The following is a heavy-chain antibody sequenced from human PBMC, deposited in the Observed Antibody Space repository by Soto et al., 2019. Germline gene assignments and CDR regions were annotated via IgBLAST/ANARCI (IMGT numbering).Heavy chain of an antibody. CDR3: ILNYDFGSGYNFDY. D-gene: IGHD3-3*01. V-gene: IGHV3-49*04. CDR2: IRSKAYGGTT. J-gene: IGHJ4*02. CDR1: GFTFGDYA. Sequence: GGSLRLSCTASGFTFGDYAMSWVRQAPGKGLEWVGFIRSKAYGGTTEYAASVKGRFTISSDDSKSIAYLQMNSLKTEATAVYYCILNYDFGSGYNFDYWGQGTLVTVSS.